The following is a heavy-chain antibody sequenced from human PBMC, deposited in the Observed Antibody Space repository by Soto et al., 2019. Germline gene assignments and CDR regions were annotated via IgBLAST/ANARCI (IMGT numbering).Heavy chain of an antibody. V-gene: IGHV5-51*01. D-gene: IGHD3-9*01. CDR3: AGNTDIVTGGYYYGMNV. J-gene: IGHJ6*04. Sequence: PGESLKISCKGSGYSFTSYWIGWVRQMPGKGLEWMGSIYPGDSDTRYSPSFQGQVTISADKSISTAHLQWSSLKASDTAMYYCAGNTDIVTGGYYYGMNVWGKGTTVTVS. CDR1: GYSFTSYW. CDR2: IYPGDSDT.